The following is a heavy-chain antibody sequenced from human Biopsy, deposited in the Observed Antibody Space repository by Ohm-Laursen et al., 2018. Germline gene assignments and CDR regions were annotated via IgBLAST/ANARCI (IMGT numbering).Heavy chain of an antibody. Sequence: SLRLSCAASGFTFRTYEMNWVRQAPGKGLEWVSHIGSSGSTIYYADSVKGRFTISRDDSKNTVYLQMNSLRAEDTAVYYCARDPIVGSKADGMDVWGQGTTVTVSS. J-gene: IGHJ6*02. CDR3: ARDPIVGSKADGMDV. CDR2: IGSSGSTI. CDR1: GFTFRTYE. V-gene: IGHV3-48*03. D-gene: IGHD1-26*01.